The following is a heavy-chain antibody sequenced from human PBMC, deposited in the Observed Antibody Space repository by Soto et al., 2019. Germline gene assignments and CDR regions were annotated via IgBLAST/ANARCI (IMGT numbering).Heavy chain of an antibody. CDR3: ARAAAFSGYYYGMDV. Sequence: GGSQRVSSAASEFTISSHYRSWVSQKPGKGLEWVSVIYSGGSTYYADAVKGRFTISRDNSKNTLYLQMNSLRAEDTAVYYCARAAAFSGYYYGMDVWGQGTTVTVSS. D-gene: IGHD2-15*01. CDR1: EFTISSHY. CDR2: IYSGGST. J-gene: IGHJ6*02. V-gene: IGHV3-53*01.